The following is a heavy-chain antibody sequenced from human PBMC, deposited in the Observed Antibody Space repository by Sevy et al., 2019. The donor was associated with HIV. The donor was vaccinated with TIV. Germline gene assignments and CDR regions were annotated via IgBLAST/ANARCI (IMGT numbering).Heavy chain of an antibody. CDR2: ISSSSSYI. CDR1: GFTFSSYS. CDR3: ARTNDYGFLCAFDI. Sequence: GGSLRLSCAASGFTFSSYSMNWVRQAPGKGLEWVSSISSSSSYIYYAGSVKGRFTISRDNAKNSLYLQMNSLRAEDSAVYYCARTNDYGFLCAFDIWGQGTMVTVSS. J-gene: IGHJ3*02. V-gene: IGHV3-21*01. D-gene: IGHD4-17*01.